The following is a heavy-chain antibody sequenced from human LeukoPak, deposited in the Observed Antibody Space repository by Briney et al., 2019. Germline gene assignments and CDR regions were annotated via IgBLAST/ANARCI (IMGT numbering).Heavy chain of an antibody. D-gene: IGHD3-9*01. Sequence: GGSLRLSCAASGFTLSSYGMHWVRQAPGKGLEWVAVISYDGSNKYYADSVKGRFTISRDNSKNTLYLQMNSLRAEDTAVYYCAKDISRNVLRYFDWLSPPVFDYWGQGTLVTVSS. CDR2: ISYDGSNK. CDR3: AKDISRNVLRYFDWLSPPVFDY. V-gene: IGHV3-30*18. CDR1: GFTLSSYG. J-gene: IGHJ4*02.